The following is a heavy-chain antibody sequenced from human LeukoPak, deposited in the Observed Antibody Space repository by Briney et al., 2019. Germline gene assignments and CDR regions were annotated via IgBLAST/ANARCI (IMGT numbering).Heavy chain of an antibody. CDR2: IYYSGST. D-gene: IGHD2-15*01. J-gene: IGHJ4*02. V-gene: IGHV4-59*01. CDR3: ARKVVVVGYFDY. Sequence: SETLSLTCTVSGGSISSYYWSWIRPPPGKGLEWIGYIYYSGSTNYNPYLKRRVTISVDTSKNQFSLKLSSVTAADTAVYYCARKVVVVGYFDYWGQGTLVTVSS. CDR1: GGSISSYY.